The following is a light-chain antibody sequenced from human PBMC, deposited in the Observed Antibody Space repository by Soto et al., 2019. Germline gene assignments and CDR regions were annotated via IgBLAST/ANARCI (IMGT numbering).Light chain of an antibody. CDR3: QQYGSSLFT. V-gene: IGKV3-20*01. CDR2: GAS. J-gene: IGKJ3*01. Sequence: EIVLTQPPASLSVSPGERATLSCRASQSVSSSYLAWYQQKPGQAPRLLIYGASSRATGIPDRSSGSGSGTDFTLTISRLEPEDFAVYYCQQYGSSLFTFGPGTKADI. CDR1: QSVSSSY.